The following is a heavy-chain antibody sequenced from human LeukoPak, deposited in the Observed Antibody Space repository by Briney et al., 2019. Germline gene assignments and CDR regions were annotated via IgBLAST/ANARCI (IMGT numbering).Heavy chain of an antibody. CDR1: GGSISSYY. D-gene: IGHD6-13*01. CDR2: IYYSGST. V-gene: IGHV4-59*01. Sequence: SETLSLTXTVSGGSISSYYWSSIRQPPGKGLEWLGYIYYSGSTNYNPSLKSRVTISVDTSKNQFSLKLSSVTAADTAVYYCARGKSSSWYYGYWGQGTLVTVSS. CDR3: ARGKSSSWYYGY. J-gene: IGHJ4*02.